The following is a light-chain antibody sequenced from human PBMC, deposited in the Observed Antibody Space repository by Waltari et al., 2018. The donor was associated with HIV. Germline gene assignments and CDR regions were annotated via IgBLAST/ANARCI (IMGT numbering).Light chain of an antibody. V-gene: IGLV1-51*01. Sequence: QPVLTQPPSLSAAAGQKVTIPRPGSDSKIGDNFVSWYQQVPGAAPRLVIYEDNKRPSGIPDRFSGSKSGTSATLGITGLQTGDEANYCCATGESGLSAVFGGGTKLTVL. CDR3: ATGESGLSAV. CDR2: EDN. J-gene: IGLJ3*02. CDR1: DSKIGDNF.